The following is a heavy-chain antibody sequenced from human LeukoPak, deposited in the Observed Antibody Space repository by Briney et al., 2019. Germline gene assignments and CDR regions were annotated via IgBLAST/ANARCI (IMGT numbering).Heavy chain of an antibody. CDR1: GYTFTSYG. CDR3: ANGGGRCLLEARYYYMDV. V-gene: IGHV1-18*01. CDR2: ISAYNGNT. Sequence: ASVKVSCKASGYTFTSYGISWVRQAPGQGLEWMGWISAYNGNTNYAQKLQGRVTMTTDTSTSTAYMELRSLRSDDTAVYYCANGGGRCLLEARYYYMDVWGKGTTVTFSS. J-gene: IGHJ6*03. D-gene: IGHD6-6*01.